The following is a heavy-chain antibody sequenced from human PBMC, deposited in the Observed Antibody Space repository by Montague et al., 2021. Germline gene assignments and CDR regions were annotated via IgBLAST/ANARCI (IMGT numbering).Heavy chain of an antibody. D-gene: IGHD6-13*01. CDR3: AKNRAAPGRSAVEY. Sequence: SLRLSCAASGFTFSNFWMHWVRQAPGKGLVWVSRIVGDGHYKNYVDSVQGRFTISRDNAENTLYLQMDGLRVGDTAVYYCAKNRAAPGRSAVEYWGQGTLVTVAA. CDR2: IVGDGHYK. J-gene: IGHJ4*02. V-gene: IGHV3-74*01. CDR1: GFTFSNFW.